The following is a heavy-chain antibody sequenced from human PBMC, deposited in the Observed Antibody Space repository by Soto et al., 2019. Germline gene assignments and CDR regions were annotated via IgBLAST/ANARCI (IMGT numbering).Heavy chain of an antibody. CDR3: AKSGAARPIWIAEFDY. V-gene: IGHV3-23*01. CDR1: GFTFSSYA. D-gene: IGHD6-6*01. CDR2: ISGSGGST. J-gene: IGHJ4*02. Sequence: PVGSLRLSCAASGFTFSSYAMSWVRQAPGKGLEWVSAISGSGGSTYYADSVKGRFTISRDNSKNTLYLQMNSLRAEDTAVYYCAKSGAARPIWIAEFDYWGQGTLVTVSS.